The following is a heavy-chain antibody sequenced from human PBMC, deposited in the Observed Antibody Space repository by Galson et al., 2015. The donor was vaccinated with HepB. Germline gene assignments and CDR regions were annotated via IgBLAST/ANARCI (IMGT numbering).Heavy chain of an antibody. V-gene: IGHV1-69*13. J-gene: IGHJ6*02. CDR2: IIPIFGTA. CDR1: GGTFSSYA. CDR3: ARRVSSNYGMDV. Sequence: SVTVSCKASGGTFSSYAISWVRQAPGQGLEWMGGIIPIFGTANYAQKFQGRVTITADESTSTAYMELSSLRSEDTAVYYCARRVSSNYGMDVWGQGTTVTVSS. D-gene: IGHD6-6*01.